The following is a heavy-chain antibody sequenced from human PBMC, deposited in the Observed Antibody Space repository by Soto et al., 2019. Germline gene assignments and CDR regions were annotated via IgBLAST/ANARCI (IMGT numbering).Heavy chain of an antibody. V-gene: IGHV1-18*01. D-gene: IGHD3-10*01. J-gene: IGHJ5*02. CDR2: ISAYNGNT. CDR1: GYTFTSYG. Sequence: ASVKVSCKASGYTFTSYGISWVRQAPGQGLEWMGWISAYNGNTNYAQKLQGRVTMTTDTSTSTAYMELRSLRSDDTAVYYCARDITMVRGVTTPNWFDPWGQGTLVTVSS. CDR3: ARDITMVRGVTTPNWFDP.